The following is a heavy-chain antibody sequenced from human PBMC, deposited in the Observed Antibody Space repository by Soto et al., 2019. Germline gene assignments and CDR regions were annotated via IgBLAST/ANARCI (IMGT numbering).Heavy chain of an antibody. CDR3: GRGGDIVVVTAPLDY. CDR1: GYTFTNYY. CDR2: IKPSGGET. D-gene: IGHD2-21*02. V-gene: IGHV1-46*01. J-gene: IGHJ4*02. Sequence: QVQLVQSGAEVKKPGASVKVSCRASGYTFTNYYMHWVRQAPGQGLEWMGIIKPSGGETTYAQKFPGRATMTRDTSTGTLYLELSRLRSEGTAVYYCGRGGDIVVVTAPLDYWGQGTLVTVSS.